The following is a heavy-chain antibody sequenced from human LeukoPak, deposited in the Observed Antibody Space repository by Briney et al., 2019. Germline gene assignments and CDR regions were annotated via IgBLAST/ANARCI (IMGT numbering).Heavy chain of an antibody. CDR1: GGSISSSSYY. CDR3: ASPPDCTNGVCYVGDHYFDY. Sequence: PSETLSLTCTVSGGSISSSSYYWGWIRQPPGKGLEWIGTFYSSGTTSYNPSLKSRVTISVDTSKDQFSLRLSSVTAADTAVYYCASPPDCTNGVCYVGDHYFDYWGPGTLVTVSS. V-gene: IGHV4-39*01. CDR2: FYSSGTT. J-gene: IGHJ4*02. D-gene: IGHD2-8*01.